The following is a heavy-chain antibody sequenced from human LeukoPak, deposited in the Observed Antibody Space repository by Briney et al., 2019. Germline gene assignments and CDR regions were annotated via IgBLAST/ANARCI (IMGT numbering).Heavy chain of an antibody. CDR2: FDPEDGET. J-gene: IGHJ4*02. V-gene: IGHV1-24*01. Sequence: ASVKVSCKVSGYTLTELSMHWVRQAPGKGLEWMGGFDPEDGETIYAQKFQGRVTMTEDTSTDTAYMELSSLRSEDTAVYYCATTYYDSSGYPDWGQGTLVTVSS. CDR3: ATTYYDSSGYPD. D-gene: IGHD3-22*01. CDR1: GYTLTELS.